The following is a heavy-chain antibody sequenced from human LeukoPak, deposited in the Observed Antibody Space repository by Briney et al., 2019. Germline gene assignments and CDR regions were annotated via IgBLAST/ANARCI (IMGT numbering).Heavy chain of an antibody. V-gene: IGHV3-74*01. CDR2: INSDGSST. Sequence: GGSLRLSCAASGFTFSSYWMHWVRQVPGKGLVWVSRINSDGSSTYYADSVKGRFTISRDNSKNTLYLQMNSLRAEDTAVYYCAKPLGYYYDSSGYPYWGQGTLVTVSS. CDR1: GFTFSSYW. J-gene: IGHJ4*02. D-gene: IGHD3-22*01. CDR3: AKPLGYYYDSSGYPY.